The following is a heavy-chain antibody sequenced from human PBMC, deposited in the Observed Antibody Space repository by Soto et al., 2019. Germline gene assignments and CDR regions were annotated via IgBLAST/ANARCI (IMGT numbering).Heavy chain of an antibody. V-gene: IGHV3-23*01. J-gene: IGHJ6*03. CDR1: GFTFDDYA. CDR3: AGRYYYYMDV. Sequence: GGSLRLSCAASGFTFDDYAMHWARQAPGKGLEWVSAISGSGGSTYYADSVKGRFTISRDNSKNTLYLQMNSLRAEDTAVYYCAGRYYYYMDVWGKGTTVTVSS. CDR2: ISGSGGST.